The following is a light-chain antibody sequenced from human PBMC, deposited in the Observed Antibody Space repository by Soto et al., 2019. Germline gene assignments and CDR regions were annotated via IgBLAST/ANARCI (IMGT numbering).Light chain of an antibody. J-gene: IGKJ1*01. CDR1: QSVSRN. CDR3: QQYNNLLWT. Sequence: EIVMTQSPATLSVSPGERATLSCRASQSVSRNVAWYQQKTGQAPRLLIHDASTRATGISVRFSGSGSGTEFTLTMSSLQSADVAVYGCQQYNNLLWTFGQGTKVEIK. V-gene: IGKV3-15*01. CDR2: DAS.